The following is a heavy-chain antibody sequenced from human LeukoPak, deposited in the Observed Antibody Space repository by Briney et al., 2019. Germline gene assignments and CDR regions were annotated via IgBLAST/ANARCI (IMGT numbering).Heavy chain of an antibody. D-gene: IGHD2-2*01. V-gene: IGHV1-24*01. Sequence: ASLRVSCKVPGYTHTELSMHLVPQAPRKGPGWVGGFVPEEGETIYAQKFQGRVTMTEDTSTDTAYMELSSLRSEDTAVYYCAVGYCSSTSCLNNWFDPWGQGTLVTVSS. CDR1: GYTHTELS. J-gene: IGHJ5*02. CDR3: AVGYCSSTSCLNNWFDP. CDR2: FVPEEGET.